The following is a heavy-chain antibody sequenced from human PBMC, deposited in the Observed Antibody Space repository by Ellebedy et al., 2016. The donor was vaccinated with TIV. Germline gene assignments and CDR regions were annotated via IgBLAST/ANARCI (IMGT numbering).Heavy chain of an antibody. Sequence: PGGSLRLSCAASGFTFSDYVMAWVRQVPGNGLEWVSAVAERDGRTFYADSVKGRFSISRDNFQNTLFLHMHSLAAGDTARYYCTKRADNWGFFDFWGHGTLVTVSS. CDR1: GFTFSDYV. V-gene: IGHV3-23*01. CDR2: VAERDGRT. CDR3: TKRADNWGFFDF. D-gene: IGHD1-1*01. J-gene: IGHJ4*01.